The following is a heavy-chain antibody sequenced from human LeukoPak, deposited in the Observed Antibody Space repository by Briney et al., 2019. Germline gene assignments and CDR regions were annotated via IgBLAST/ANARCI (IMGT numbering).Heavy chain of an antibody. D-gene: IGHD2-2*01. CDR3: AREYCSGTSCPKPYYYYYYMDV. V-gene: IGHV3-23*01. CDR1: GFTFINYS. CDR2: VSSSGAGT. Sequence: PGGSLRLSCTASGFTFINYSMNWVRQAPGKGLEWVSTVSSSGAGTYYADSVKGRFTISRDNSKYTLYLQMNSLRAEDTAVYYCAREYCSGTSCPKPYYYYYYMDVWGKGTTVTISS. J-gene: IGHJ6*03.